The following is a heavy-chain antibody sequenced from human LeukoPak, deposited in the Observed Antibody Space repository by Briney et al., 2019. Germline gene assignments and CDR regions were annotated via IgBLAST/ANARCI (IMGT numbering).Heavy chain of an antibody. Sequence: PGRSLRLSCTASGFTFGDYAMSWVRQAPGKGLEWVGFIRSKAYGGTTEYAASVKGRFTISRDDSKSIAYLQMNSLKTEDTAVYYCTRRRGRDGAFDIWGQGTMVTVSS. J-gene: IGHJ3*02. V-gene: IGHV3-49*04. CDR3: TRRRGRDGAFDI. CDR2: IRSKAYGGTT. D-gene: IGHD5-24*01. CDR1: GFTFGDYA.